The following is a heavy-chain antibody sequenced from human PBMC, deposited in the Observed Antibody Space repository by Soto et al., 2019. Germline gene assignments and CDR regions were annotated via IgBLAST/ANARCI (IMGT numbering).Heavy chain of an antibody. J-gene: IGHJ6*02. CDR2: IWYDGSNK. CDR3: AREIAARRYYYGMDV. D-gene: IGHD6-6*01. V-gene: IGHV3-33*01. Sequence: LEWVAVIWYDGSNKYYADSVKGRFTISRDNSKNTLYLQMNSLRAEDTAVYYCAREIAARRYYYGMDVWGQGTTVTVSS.